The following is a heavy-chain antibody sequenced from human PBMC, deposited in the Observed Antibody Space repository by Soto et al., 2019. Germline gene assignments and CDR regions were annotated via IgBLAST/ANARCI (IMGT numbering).Heavy chain of an antibody. J-gene: IGHJ3*02. Sequence: EVQVLESGGGLVQPGGSLRLSCSASGLTFNDINWVRQAPGKGLEWISRITGGGHTDYVDSVKGRFTISRDNSKNTVYLQMNSLRADDTAVYYCAKDRSRWGGFDMWGQGTVVTVSS. V-gene: IGHV3-23*01. CDR1: GLTFND. CDR2: ITGGGHT. CDR3: AKDRSRWGGFDM. D-gene: IGHD2-21*01.